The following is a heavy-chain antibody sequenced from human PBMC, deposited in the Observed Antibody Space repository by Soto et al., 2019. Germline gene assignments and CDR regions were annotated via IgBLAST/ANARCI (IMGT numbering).Heavy chain of an antibody. CDR1: GFTFSSYA. Sequence: GGSLRLSCAASGFTFSSYAMSWVRQAPGKGLEWVSDISGSRSNTNYADSVKGRFTISRDNAKNSLYLQMNSLRAEDTAVYYCARDADILTGSDAFDIWGQGTMVTVSS. CDR3: ARDADILTGSDAFDI. V-gene: IGHV3-23*01. J-gene: IGHJ3*02. D-gene: IGHD3-9*01. CDR2: ISGSRSNT.